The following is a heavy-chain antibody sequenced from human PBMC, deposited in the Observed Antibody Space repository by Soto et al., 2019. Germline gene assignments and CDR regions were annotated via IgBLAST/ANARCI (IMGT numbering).Heavy chain of an antibody. V-gene: IGHV3-23*01. Sequence: GGSLRLSCAASGFTFSSYAMSWVRQAPGKGLEWVSAISGSGGSTYYADSVKGRFTISRDNSKNTLYLQMNSLRAEDTAVYYCAKDRIVHQFPQAYAFDIWGQGTMVTVSS. CDR2: ISGSGGST. CDR3: AKDRIVHQFPQAYAFDI. D-gene: IGHD2-8*01. J-gene: IGHJ3*02. CDR1: GFTFSSYA.